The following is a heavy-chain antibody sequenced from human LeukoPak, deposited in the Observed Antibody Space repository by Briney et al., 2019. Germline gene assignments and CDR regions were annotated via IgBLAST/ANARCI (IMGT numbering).Heavy chain of an antibody. CDR2: IYYSGST. CDR3: ASQLSPRDGFDY. V-gene: IGHV4-39*07. CDR1: GGSISSSSYY. J-gene: IGHJ4*02. Sequence: SETLSLTCTVSGGSISSSSYYWGWIRQPPGRGLEWIGSIYYSGSTYYNPSLKSRVTISVDTSKNQFSLKLGSVTAADTAVYYCASQLSPRDGFDYWGQGTLVTVSS. D-gene: IGHD5-24*01.